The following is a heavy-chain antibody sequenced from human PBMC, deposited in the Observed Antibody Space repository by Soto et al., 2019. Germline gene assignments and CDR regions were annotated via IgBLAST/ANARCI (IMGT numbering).Heavy chain of an antibody. CDR1: GGTFSSYA. CDR3: ASYEAGDWAAAGRNDD. Sequence: GASVKVSCKASGGTFSSYAISWVRQAPGQGLEWMGGILPIFGTANYAQKFQGRLTITADESTSTAYMELSSLRSDDTAVYYCASYEAGDWAAAGRNDDWGQGTLVIVSS. D-gene: IGHD6-13*01. J-gene: IGHJ4*02. CDR2: ILPIFGTA. V-gene: IGHV1-69*13.